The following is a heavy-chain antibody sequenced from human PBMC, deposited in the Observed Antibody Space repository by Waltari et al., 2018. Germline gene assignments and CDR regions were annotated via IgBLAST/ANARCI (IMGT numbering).Heavy chain of an antibody. J-gene: IGHJ4*02. V-gene: IGHV1-69*01. CDR2: STPILGTA. D-gene: IGHD3-3*01. CDR1: GGTFSSYA. CDR3: ALRGDFWSGYYLYFDD. Sequence: QVQLVQSGAEVKKPGSSVKVSCKASGGTFSSYAISWVRQAPGQGLEWMGGSTPILGTANYAQKFQGRVTITADESTSTAYMELSSLRSEDTAVYYCALRGDFWSGYYLYFDDWGQGTLVTVSS.